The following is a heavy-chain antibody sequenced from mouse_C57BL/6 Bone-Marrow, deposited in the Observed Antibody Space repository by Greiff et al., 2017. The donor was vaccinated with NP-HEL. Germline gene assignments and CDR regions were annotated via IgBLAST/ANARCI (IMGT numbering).Heavy chain of an antibody. J-gene: IGHJ4*01. D-gene: IGHD1-1*01. Sequence: EVKLVESGGGLVKPGGSLKLSCAASGFTFSSYAMSWVRQTPEKRLEWVATISDGGSYTYYPDNVKGRFTISRDNAKNNLYLQMSHLKSEDTAMYYCAREKVYYYGSSYEDYAMDYWGQGTSVTVSS. V-gene: IGHV5-4*01. CDR3: AREKVYYYGSSYEDYAMDY. CDR2: ISDGGSYT. CDR1: GFTFSSYA.